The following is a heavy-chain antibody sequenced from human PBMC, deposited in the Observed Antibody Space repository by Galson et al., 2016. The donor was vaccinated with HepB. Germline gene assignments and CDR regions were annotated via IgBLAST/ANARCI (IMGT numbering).Heavy chain of an antibody. D-gene: IGHD5-12*01. CDR1: GYIFTGYF. CDR2: INPNSGGT. V-gene: IGHV1-2*02. J-gene: IGHJ4*02. CDR3: ARALRGYSEYDLDY. Sequence: SVKVSCKASGYIFTGYFFHWMRQAPGQGLEWLGWINPNSGGTRYAQKFQGRVTMTRDTSISTGYMELSRLTSDDTAVYYCARALRGYSEYDLDYWGQGTLVTVSS.